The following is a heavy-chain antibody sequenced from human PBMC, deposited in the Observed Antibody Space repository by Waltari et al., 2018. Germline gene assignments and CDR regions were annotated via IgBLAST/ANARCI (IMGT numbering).Heavy chain of an antibody. D-gene: IGHD3-16*01. CDR2: INPDGSVK. J-gene: IGHJ4*02. Sequence: EAQLLDSGGGLVQPGGSLRPSWAAPGLPFSSYWLNWVRQTPGKGLEWVANINPDGSVKTYVDSVKGRFTISRDNAKKSLYLQMNSLRAEDTAVYYCLAWGQLVFWGQGTLVTVSS. CDR1: GLPFSSYW. CDR3: LAWGQLVF. V-gene: IGHV3-7*01.